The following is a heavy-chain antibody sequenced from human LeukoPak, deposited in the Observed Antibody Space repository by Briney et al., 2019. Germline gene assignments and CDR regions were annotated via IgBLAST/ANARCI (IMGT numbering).Heavy chain of an antibody. V-gene: IGHV4-31*03. CDR2: IYYSGST. J-gene: IGHJ1*01. CDR1: GGSISSGGYY. CDR3: ARTPRSAEYFQH. D-gene: IGHD1-26*01. Sequence: SQTPSLTCTVSGGSISSGGYYWSWIRQHPGKGLEWIGYIYYSGSTYYNPSLKSRVTISVDTSKNQFSLKLSSVTAADTAVYYCARTPRSAEYFQHWGQGTLVTVSS.